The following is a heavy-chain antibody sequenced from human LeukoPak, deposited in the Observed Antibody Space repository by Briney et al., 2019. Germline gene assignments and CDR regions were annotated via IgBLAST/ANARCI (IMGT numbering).Heavy chain of an antibody. D-gene: IGHD1-26*01. CDR1: GFIFSNYN. CDR3: ARRRYLSGYFDY. Sequence: GGSLRLSCAASGFIFSNYNMNWVRQAPGTGLEWVSVIYSGGSTYYADSVKGRFTISRDNSKNTLYLQMNSLRAEDTAVYYCARRRYLSGYFDYWGQGTLVTVSS. CDR2: IYSGGST. V-gene: IGHV3-53*01. J-gene: IGHJ4*02.